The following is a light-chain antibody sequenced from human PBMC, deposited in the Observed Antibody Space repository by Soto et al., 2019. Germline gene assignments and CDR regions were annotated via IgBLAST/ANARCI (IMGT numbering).Light chain of an antibody. CDR2: DVS. CDR1: SSDVGGYNY. J-gene: IGLJ1*01. Sequence: SALTQPACVSGSPGHSITISCTGTSSDVGGYNYVSWYQQHPGKAPKLMIYDVSNRPSGVSNRFSGSKSGNTASLTISGLQAEDEADYYCSSYTSSSTYYVFGTGTKVTVL. CDR3: SSYTSSSTYYV. V-gene: IGLV2-14*01.